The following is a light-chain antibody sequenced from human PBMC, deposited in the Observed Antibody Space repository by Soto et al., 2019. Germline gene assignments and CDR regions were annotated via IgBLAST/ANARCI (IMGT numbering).Light chain of an antibody. Sequence: EIVLTQSPGTLSLSPGERATLSCRASQSVSNFFLAWYQQKPGQPPRLLIYGASIRAAGLPGRFSGSGSGTDFILTISSLEPEDFAVYYCQQRSTSPRTFGQGTKVEIK. CDR2: GAS. J-gene: IGKJ1*01. V-gene: IGKV3D-20*02. CDR3: QQRSTSPRT. CDR1: QSVSNFF.